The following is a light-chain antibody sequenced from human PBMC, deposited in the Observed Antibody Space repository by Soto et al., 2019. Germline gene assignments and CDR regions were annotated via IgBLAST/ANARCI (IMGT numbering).Light chain of an antibody. CDR2: AAS. Sequence: DLQMTQSPSSLSASVRDRVTITCRASQGISNYLAWYQQKPGKVPKLLIYAASTLQSGVPSRFSGSGSGTDFTLTISSLQPEEVATYYCQKYDSAPWTFGQGTKVEIK. CDR1: QGISNY. J-gene: IGKJ1*01. V-gene: IGKV1-27*01. CDR3: QKYDSAPWT.